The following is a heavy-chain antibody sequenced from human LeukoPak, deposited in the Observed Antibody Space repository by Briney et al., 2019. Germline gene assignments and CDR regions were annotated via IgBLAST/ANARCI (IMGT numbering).Heavy chain of an antibody. V-gene: IGHV4-34*01. D-gene: IGHD4-17*01. CDR3: ARGLIHDYGDYVLKYNWFDP. CDR2: INHSGST. J-gene: IGHJ5*02. Sequence: SETLSLTCAVYGGSLGGYYWSWIRQPPGKGLEWIGEINHSGSTNYNPSLKSRVTISVDTSKNQFSLKLSSVTAADTAVYYCARGLIHDYGDYVLKYNWFDPWGQGTLVTVSS. CDR1: GGSLGGYY.